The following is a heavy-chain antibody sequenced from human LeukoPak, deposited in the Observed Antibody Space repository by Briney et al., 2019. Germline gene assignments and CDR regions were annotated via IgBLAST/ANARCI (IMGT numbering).Heavy chain of an antibody. Sequence: GGSLRLSCATSGFTFTIFGINWVRQAPGKGLEWVAFIRYDGSSKYYADSVKGRFTISRDNSKNTVYLQMNSLRPEDTAMYYCARNDYYDLGTYHSGFDYWGLGTLVTVSS. CDR2: IRYDGSSK. CDR1: GFTFTIFG. V-gene: IGHV3-30*02. D-gene: IGHD3-10*01. CDR3: ARNDYYDLGTYHSGFDY. J-gene: IGHJ4*02.